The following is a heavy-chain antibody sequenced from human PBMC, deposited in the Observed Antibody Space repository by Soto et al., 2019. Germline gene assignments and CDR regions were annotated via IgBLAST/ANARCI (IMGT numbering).Heavy chain of an antibody. CDR3: ARRGGVGIPWYFDL. Sequence: QMQLQESGPGLVNPSETLSLKCGLSGGSLSDYYWGWIRQAPGKGLEWIGYVWYSGSTSYNPSLRSRVTISEDTSKNQFSLELHSVTAADTAVYYCARRGGVGIPWYFDLWGRGTLVTVSS. D-gene: IGHD2-15*01. CDR2: VWYSGST. J-gene: IGHJ2*01. CDR1: GGSLSDYY. V-gene: IGHV4-59*08.